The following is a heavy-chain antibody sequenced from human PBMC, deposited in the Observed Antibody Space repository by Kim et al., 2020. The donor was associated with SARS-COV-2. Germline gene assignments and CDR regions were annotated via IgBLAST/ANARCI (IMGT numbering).Heavy chain of an antibody. J-gene: IGHJ5*02. CDR1: GFTFSSYS. CDR2: ISSSSSYI. Sequence: GGSLRLSCAASGFTFSSYSMNWVRQAPGKGLEWVSSISSSSSYIYYADSVKGRFTISRDNAKNSLYLQMNSLRAEDTAVYYCARDPGGGDCYSRHRCGPWGQGTLVTVSS. D-gene: IGHD2-21*02. CDR3: ARDPGGGDCYSRHRCGP. V-gene: IGHV3-21*01.